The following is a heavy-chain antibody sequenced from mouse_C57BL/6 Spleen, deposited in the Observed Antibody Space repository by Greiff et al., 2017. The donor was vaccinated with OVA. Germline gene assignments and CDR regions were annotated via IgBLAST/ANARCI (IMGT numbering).Heavy chain of an antibody. Sequence: QVQLQQPGAELVKPGASVKLSCKASGYTFTSYWMHWVKQRPGRGLEWIGRIDPNSGGTKYNEKFKSKATLTVDKPSSTAYMQLSSLTSEDSAVYYCARGDYDDEGRFAYWGQGTLVTVSA. CDR1: GYTFTSYW. CDR2: IDPNSGGT. D-gene: IGHD2-4*01. CDR3: ARGDYDDEGRFAY. J-gene: IGHJ3*01. V-gene: IGHV1-72*01.